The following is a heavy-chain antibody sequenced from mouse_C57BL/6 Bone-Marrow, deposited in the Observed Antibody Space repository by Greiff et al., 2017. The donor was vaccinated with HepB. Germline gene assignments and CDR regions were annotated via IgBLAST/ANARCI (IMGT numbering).Heavy chain of an antibody. J-gene: IGHJ2*01. CDR1: GYTFTDYY. CDR3: ARGLGYLFDY. Sequence: VQLQQSGAELVRPGASVKLSCKASGYTFTDYYINWVKQRPGQGLEWIARIYPGSGNTYYNEKFKGKATLTAEKSSSTAYMQLSSLTSEDSAVYFCARGLGYLFDYWGQGTTLTVSS. V-gene: IGHV1-76*01. D-gene: IGHD3-2*02. CDR2: IYPGSGNT.